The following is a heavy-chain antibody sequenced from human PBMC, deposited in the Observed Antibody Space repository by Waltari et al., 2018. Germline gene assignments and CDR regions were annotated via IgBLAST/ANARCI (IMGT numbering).Heavy chain of an antibody. V-gene: IGHV3-7*01. CDR3: ARGLYYVWGSYRFVY. CDR1: GFTFSSYW. Sequence: EVQLVESGGGLVQPGGSLRLSCAASGFTFSSYWMSWVRQAPGRGLEWVDNIKQDGSGKYYVDSGKGRFTISRDNAKNSLYLQMNSLRAEDTAVYYCARGLYYVWGSYRFVYWGQGTLVTVSS. CDR2: IKQDGSGK. J-gene: IGHJ4*02. D-gene: IGHD3-16*02.